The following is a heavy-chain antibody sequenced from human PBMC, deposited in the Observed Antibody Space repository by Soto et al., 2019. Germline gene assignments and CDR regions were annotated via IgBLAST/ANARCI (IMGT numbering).Heavy chain of an antibody. CDR1: GFTFSSYA. CDR2: ISGRGGST. D-gene: IGHD5-12*01. J-gene: IGHJ4*02. Sequence: GGSLRLSCAASGFTFSSYALRWVRQAPGKGLEWVSAISGRGGSTYYADSVKGRFTISRDNSKNTLYLQMNSLRAEDTAVYYCVEEGGYDSGYWGQGTLVTVSS. CDR3: VEEGGYDSGY. V-gene: IGHV3-23*01.